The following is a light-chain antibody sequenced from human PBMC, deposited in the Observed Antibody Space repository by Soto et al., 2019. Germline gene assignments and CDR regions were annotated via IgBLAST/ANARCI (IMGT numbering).Light chain of an antibody. CDR1: QSVSSY. V-gene: IGKV3-11*01. CDR3: QQTYSTPFT. CDR2: DAS. J-gene: IGKJ4*01. Sequence: EIVLTQSPATLSLSPGERATLSCRASQSVSSYLAWYQQKPGQAPRLLIYDASNRATGIPARFSGSGSGTDFTLTISSLEPEDFAVYYCQQTYSTPFTFGGGTNVEIK.